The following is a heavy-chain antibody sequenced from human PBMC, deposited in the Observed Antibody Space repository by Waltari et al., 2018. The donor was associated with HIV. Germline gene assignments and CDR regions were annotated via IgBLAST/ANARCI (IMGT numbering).Heavy chain of an antibody. D-gene: IGHD1-26*01. CDR3: ARGDFLGGTRADFDY. CDR2: ISSSSSYT. Sequence: QVQLVESGGGLVKPGGSLRLSCAASGFSFSDYYMSWIRQAPGKGLEWVSYISSSSSYTNYADSVKGRFTISRDNAKNSLYLQMNSLRAEDTAVYYCARGDFLGGTRADFDYWGQGTLVTVSS. V-gene: IGHV3-11*05. J-gene: IGHJ4*02. CDR1: GFSFSDYY.